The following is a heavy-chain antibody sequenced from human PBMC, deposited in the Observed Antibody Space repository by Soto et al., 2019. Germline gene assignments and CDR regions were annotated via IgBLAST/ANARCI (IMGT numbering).Heavy chain of an antibody. D-gene: IGHD3-9*01. V-gene: IGHV3-23*01. CDR3: ARDVGLDSDDFFAY. CDR2: IRGDGGQT. Sequence: PGGSLRLSCTASGFTFSSYGMGWVRQAQGKGLQWVSTIRGDGGQTHYTDSVKGRFSISRDNSKNTVYLQMDSLRAEDTAMYFCARDVGLDSDDFFAYWGQGTQVTVSS. J-gene: IGHJ4*02. CDR1: GFTFSSYG.